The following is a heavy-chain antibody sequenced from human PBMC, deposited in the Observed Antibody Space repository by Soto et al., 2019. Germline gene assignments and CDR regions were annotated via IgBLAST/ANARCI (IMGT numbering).Heavy chain of an antibody. CDR1: GFTFSSYG. J-gene: IGHJ6*03. CDR2: IWYDGSNK. Sequence: QVQLVESGGGVVQPGRSLRLSCAASGFTFSSYGMHWVRQAPGKGLEWVAVIWYDGSNKYYADSVKGRFTISRDNSKNTLYLQMNSLRAEDTAVYYCARDALYGSLHYYMDVWGKGTTVTVSS. CDR3: ARDALYGSLHYYMDV. V-gene: IGHV3-33*01. D-gene: IGHD3-10*01.